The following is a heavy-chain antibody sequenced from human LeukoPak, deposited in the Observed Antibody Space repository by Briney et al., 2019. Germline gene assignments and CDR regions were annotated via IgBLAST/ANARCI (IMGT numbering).Heavy chain of an antibody. CDR3: ARGTRESYYDYAWGSYRYLDY. D-gene: IGHD3-16*02. J-gene: IGHJ4*02. Sequence: ASVKVSCKASGYTFTSYDINWVRQATGQGLEWMGWMNPNSGNTGYAQKFQGRVTMTRNTSISTTYMELSSLRSEDTAVYYCARGTRESYYDYAWGSYRYLDYWGQGTLVTVSS. CDR1: GYTFTSYD. V-gene: IGHV1-8*01. CDR2: MNPNSGNT.